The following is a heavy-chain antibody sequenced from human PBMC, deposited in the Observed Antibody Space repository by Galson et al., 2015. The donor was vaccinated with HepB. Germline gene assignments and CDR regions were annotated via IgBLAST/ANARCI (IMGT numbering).Heavy chain of an antibody. CDR1: RYTFTAYY. CDR2: INPYSGGT. Sequence: SVKVSCKASRYTFTAYYIHWVRQAPGHGLEWMGRINPYSGGTNYAQKFQGRVTMTRDTSITTAYMELSRLRSDDTAVYYCARGGAVGGPNFNWFDPWGQGTLVTVSS. V-gene: IGHV1-2*06. CDR3: ARGGAVGGPNFNWFDP. D-gene: IGHD2-15*01. J-gene: IGHJ5*02.